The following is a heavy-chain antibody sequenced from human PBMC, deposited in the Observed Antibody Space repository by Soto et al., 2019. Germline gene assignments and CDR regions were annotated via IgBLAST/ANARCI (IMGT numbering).Heavy chain of an antibody. J-gene: IGHJ6*02. D-gene: IGHD2-2*02. CDR3: ARDAYCSSTSCYTGDIVATISYYGMDV. Sequence: GASVKVSCKASGYTFTSYGIGWVRQAPGQGLEWMGWISAYNGNTNYAQKLQGRVTMTTDTSTSTAYMELRSLRSDDTAVYYCARDAYCSSTSCYTGDIVATISYYGMDVWGQGTTVTVSS. V-gene: IGHV1-18*01. CDR2: ISAYNGNT. CDR1: GYTFTSYG.